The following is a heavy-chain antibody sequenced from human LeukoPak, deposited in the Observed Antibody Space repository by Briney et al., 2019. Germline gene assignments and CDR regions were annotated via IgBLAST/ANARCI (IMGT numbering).Heavy chain of an antibody. Sequence: GGTLRLSCAASGFTFSSYGMSWVRQAPGKGLEWVSAISGSGGSTYYADSVKGRFTISRDNAKNSLYLQMNSLRAEDTAVYYCARYRYSGSYPTDYWGQGTLVTVSS. CDR3: ARYRYSGSYPTDY. D-gene: IGHD1-26*01. CDR1: GFTFSSYG. CDR2: ISGSGGST. J-gene: IGHJ4*02. V-gene: IGHV3-23*01.